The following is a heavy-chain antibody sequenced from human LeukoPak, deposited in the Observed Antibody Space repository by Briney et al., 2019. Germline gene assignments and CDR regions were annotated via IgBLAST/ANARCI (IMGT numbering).Heavy chain of an antibody. J-gene: IGHJ5*02. Sequence: PSETLSLTCAVYGGSLSGYYWSWIRQPPGKGLEWIGEINHSGSTNYNPSLKSRVTISVDTSKNQFSLKLSSVTAADTAVYYCARGTLYYDILTGYYGNWFDPWGQGTLVTVSS. D-gene: IGHD3-9*01. V-gene: IGHV4-34*01. CDR1: GGSLSGYY. CDR2: INHSGST. CDR3: ARGTLYYDILTGYYGNWFDP.